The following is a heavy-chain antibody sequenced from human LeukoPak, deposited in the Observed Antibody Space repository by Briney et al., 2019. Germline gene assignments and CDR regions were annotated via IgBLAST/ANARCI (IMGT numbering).Heavy chain of an antibody. CDR2: ISSSGSTI. V-gene: IGHV3-11*01. D-gene: IGHD2-15*01. CDR1: GFTFSDYY. CDR3: ANNPKLLADAFDI. J-gene: IGHJ3*02. Sequence: GGSLRLSCAASGFTFSDYYMSWIRQAPGKGPEWVSYISSSGSTIYYADSVKGRFTISRDNAKNSLYLQMNSLRAEDTAVYYCANNPKLLADAFDIWGQGTMATVSS.